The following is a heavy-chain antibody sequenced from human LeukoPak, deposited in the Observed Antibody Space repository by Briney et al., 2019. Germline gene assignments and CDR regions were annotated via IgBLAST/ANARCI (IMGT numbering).Heavy chain of an antibody. D-gene: IGHD3-22*01. CDR3: ARDRAGDYDSNGYYYGNFDY. V-gene: IGHV3-30-3*01. J-gene: IGHJ4*02. Sequence: PGGSLRLSCAASGFTFSRYAMHWIRQAPGKGLEWVAIILYDGSNKYYADSVKGRFTISRDNSKSTLYLQMNSLTAEDTAVYYCARDRAGDYDSNGYYYGNFDYWGQGTLVTVSS. CDR2: ILYDGSNK. CDR1: GFTFSRYA.